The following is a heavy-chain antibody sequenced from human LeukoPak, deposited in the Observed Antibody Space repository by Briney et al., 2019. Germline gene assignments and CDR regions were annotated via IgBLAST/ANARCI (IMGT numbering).Heavy chain of an antibody. V-gene: IGHV1-69*06. CDR1: GYTFTSYG. CDR3: ASALGFNYDFWSGYRPYYFDY. Sequence: ASVKVSCKASGYTFTSYGISWVRQAPGQGLEWMGGIIPIFGTANYAQKFQGRVTITADKSTSTAYMELSSLRSEDTAVYYCASALGFNYDFWSGYRPYYFDYWGQGTLVTVSS. J-gene: IGHJ4*02. CDR2: IIPIFGTA. D-gene: IGHD3-3*01.